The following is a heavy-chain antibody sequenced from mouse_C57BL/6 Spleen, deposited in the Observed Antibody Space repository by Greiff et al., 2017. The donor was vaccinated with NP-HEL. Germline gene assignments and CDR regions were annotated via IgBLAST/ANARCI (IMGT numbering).Heavy chain of an antibody. V-gene: IGHV3-6*01. CDR1: GYSITSGYY. CDR3: ARDPPYDYDGNFDY. D-gene: IGHD2-4*01. CDR2: ISYDGSN. J-gene: IGHJ2*01. Sequence: EVQLQESGPGLVKPSQSLSLTCSVTGYSITSGYYWNWIRQFPGNKLEWMGYISYDGSNNYNPSLKNRISITRDTSKNQFFLKLNSVTTEDTATYYCARDPPYDYDGNFDYWGQGTTLTVSS.